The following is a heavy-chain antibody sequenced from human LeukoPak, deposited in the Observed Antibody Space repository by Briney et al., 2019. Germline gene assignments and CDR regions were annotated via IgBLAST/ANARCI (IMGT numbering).Heavy chain of an antibody. CDR2: IKQDGSEK. Sequence: PGGSLRLSCAASGFTFSSYWMSWVRQAPGKGLEWVANIKQDGSEKCYVDSVKGRFTISRDNAKNSLYLQMNSLRAEDTAVYYCARTDNGYYDSSGYYYDYWGQGTLVTVSS. J-gene: IGHJ4*02. D-gene: IGHD3-22*01. CDR1: GFTFSSYW. V-gene: IGHV3-7*01. CDR3: ARTDNGYYDSSGYYYDY.